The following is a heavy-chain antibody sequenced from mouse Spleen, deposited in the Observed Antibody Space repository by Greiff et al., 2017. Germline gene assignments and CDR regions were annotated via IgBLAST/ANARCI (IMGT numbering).Heavy chain of an antibody. D-gene: IGHD1-1*01. CDR2: INPSSGYT. J-gene: IGHJ4*01. V-gene: IGHV1-7*01. Sequence: QVQLKESGAELAKPGASVKLSCKASGYTFTSYWMHWVKQRPGQGLEWIGYINPSSGYTKYNQKFKDKATLTADKSSSTAYMQLSSLTYEDSAVYYCARRTTVVATRGDYAMDYWGQGTSVTVSS. CDR3: ARRTTVVATRGDYAMDY. CDR1: GYTFTSYW.